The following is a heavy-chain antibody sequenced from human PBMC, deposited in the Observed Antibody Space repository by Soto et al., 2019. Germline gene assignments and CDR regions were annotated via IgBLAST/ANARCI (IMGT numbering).Heavy chain of an antibody. V-gene: IGHV1-18*04. Sequence: ASVKVSCKASGYTFTSYGISWVRQAPGQGLEWMGWISAYNGNTNYAQKLQGRVTMTTDTSTSTAYMELRSLRSDDTAVYYCARGGFTIFGVVTNSYNWFDPWGQGTLVTVS. CDR3: ARGGFTIFGVVTNSYNWFDP. D-gene: IGHD3-3*01. CDR2: ISAYNGNT. CDR1: GYTFTSYG. J-gene: IGHJ5*02.